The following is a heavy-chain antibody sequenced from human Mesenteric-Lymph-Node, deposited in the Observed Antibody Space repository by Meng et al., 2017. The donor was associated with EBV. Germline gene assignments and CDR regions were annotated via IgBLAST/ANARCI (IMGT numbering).Heavy chain of an antibody. CDR3: GGGYISGVPDFDY. V-gene: IGHV4-34*01. J-gene: IGHJ4*02. Sequence: WCVGCLKPSETLSLTCAVSGGSFSGFYWSWIRQSPGKGLEWIGEINHRRDTNYHPSLKSRVTISLDASKNQFSLKLTSVTAADTAVYYCGGGYISGVPDFDYWGQGTLVTVSS. CDR2: INHRRDT. D-gene: IGHD3-10*01. CDR1: GGSFSGFY.